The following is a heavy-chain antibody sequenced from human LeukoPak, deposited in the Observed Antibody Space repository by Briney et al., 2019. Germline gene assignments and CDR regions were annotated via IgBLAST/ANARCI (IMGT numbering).Heavy chain of an antibody. Sequence: GGSLRLSCAASGFTFSSYSMNWVRQAPGKGLEWVSSISSSSSYIYYADSVKGRFTISRDNAKNSLYLQMNSLRAEDTAVYYCAREGTTAGYAFDIWGQGTMVTVSS. V-gene: IGHV3-21*01. D-gene: IGHD2/OR15-2a*01. J-gene: IGHJ3*02. CDR1: GFTFSSYS. CDR2: ISSSSSYI. CDR3: AREGTTAGYAFDI.